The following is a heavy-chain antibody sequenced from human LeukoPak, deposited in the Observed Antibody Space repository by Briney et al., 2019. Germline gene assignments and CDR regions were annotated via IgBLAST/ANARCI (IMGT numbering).Heavy chain of an antibody. CDR1: GYTFTGYY. CDR3: ARDPPLFCSGGSCDPNFDY. D-gene: IGHD2-15*01. CDR2: INPNSGGT. V-gene: IGHV1-2*06. J-gene: IGHJ4*02. Sequence: ASVKVSCKASGYTFTGYYMHWVRQAPGQGLEWMGRINPNSGGTNYAQKFQGRVTMTRDTSISTAYMELSRLRSDDTAVYYCARDPPLFCSGGSCDPNFDYWGQGTLVTVSS.